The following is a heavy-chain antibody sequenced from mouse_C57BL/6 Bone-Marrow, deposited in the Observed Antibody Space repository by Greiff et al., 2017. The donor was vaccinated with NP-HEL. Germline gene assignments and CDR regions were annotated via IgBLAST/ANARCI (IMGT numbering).Heavy chain of an antibody. CDR3: ARYNWGLVDY. D-gene: IGHD4-1*02. Sequence: EVKLVESGGGLVQPGGSLKLSCAASGFTFSDYYMYWVRQTPEKRLEWVAYISNGGGSTYYPDTVKGRFTISRDNAKNTLYLQMSRLKSEDTAMYYCARYNWGLVDYWGQGTTLTVSS. J-gene: IGHJ2*01. CDR2: ISNGGGST. V-gene: IGHV5-12*01. CDR1: GFTFSDYY.